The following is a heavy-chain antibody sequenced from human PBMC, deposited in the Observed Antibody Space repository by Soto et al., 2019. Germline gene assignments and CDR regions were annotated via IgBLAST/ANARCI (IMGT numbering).Heavy chain of an antibody. CDR1: GGKFGSYA. J-gene: IGHJ4*02. CDR3: AKLIDGWLGFVYYFDY. V-gene: IGHV3-23*01. Sequence: WGSLRLPCAVAGGKFGSYAMSWVRKDPGKGLEWVSAISGSGGSTYYADSVKGRFTISRDNSKNTLYLQMNSLRAEDTAVYYCAKLIDGWLGFVYYFDYLGQGTLDTVSS. CDR2: ISGSGGST. D-gene: IGHD6-19*01.